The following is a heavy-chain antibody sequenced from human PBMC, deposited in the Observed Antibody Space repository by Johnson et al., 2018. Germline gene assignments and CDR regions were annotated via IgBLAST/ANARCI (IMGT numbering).Heavy chain of an antibody. CDR3: ASGPCNDGRCYPTLFQD. D-gene: IGHD2-15*01. CDR2: IIPVLEIA. Sequence: VQLLESGAEEKKPGSSVKVSCRASGGTFGNYSIIWLRQAPGQGLEWMGRIIPVLEIAKYALSFQGRVTITAEKSTSTAYRALSSLRSEDTAMYYCASGPCNDGRCYPTLFQDWGQGTLVTVSS. J-gene: IGHJ1*01. CDR1: GGTFGNYS. V-gene: IGHV1-69*09.